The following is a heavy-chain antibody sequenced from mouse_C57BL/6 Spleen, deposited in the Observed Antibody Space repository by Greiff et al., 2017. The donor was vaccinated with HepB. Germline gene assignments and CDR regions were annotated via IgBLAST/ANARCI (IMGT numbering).Heavy chain of an antibody. V-gene: IGHV1-7*01. CDR3: ARSRPCGYDVLYAMDY. CDR1: GYTFTSYW. J-gene: IGHJ4*01. D-gene: IGHD2-2*01. CDR2: INPSSGYT. Sequence: VQLQQSGAELAKPGASVKLSCKASGYTFTSYWMHWVKQRPGQGLEWIGYINPSSGYTKYNQKFKDKATLTADKSSSTAYMQLSSLTYEDSAVYYCARSRPCGYDVLYAMDYWGQGTSVTVSA.